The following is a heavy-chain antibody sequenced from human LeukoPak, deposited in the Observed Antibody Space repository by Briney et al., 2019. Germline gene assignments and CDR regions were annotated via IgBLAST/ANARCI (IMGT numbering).Heavy chain of an antibody. V-gene: IGHV3-33*08. CDR1: GFTFSSYA. CDR3: ARDPPTSNRYSGYDWHY. CDR2: IWYDGSNK. Sequence: PGGSLRLSCAASGFTFSSYAMSWVRQAPGKGLEWVAVIWYDGSNKYYADSVKGRFTISRDNSKNTLYLQMNSLRAEDTAVYYCARDPPTSNRYSGYDWHYWGQGTLVTVSS. J-gene: IGHJ4*02. D-gene: IGHD5-12*01.